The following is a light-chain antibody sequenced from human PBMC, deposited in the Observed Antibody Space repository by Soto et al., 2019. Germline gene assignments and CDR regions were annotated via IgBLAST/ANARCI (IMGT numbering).Light chain of an antibody. Sequence: QSVLTQPPSASGTPGQRVTISCSGGSSNIGDNTVNWYQQLPGTAPNLLIYSNNQRPSGVPDRFSGSKSGTSASLAISGLQSEDEADYYCAAWDDSLFWVFGGGTKLTVL. CDR3: AAWDDSLFWV. J-gene: IGLJ3*02. CDR2: SNN. V-gene: IGLV1-44*01. CDR1: SSNIGDNT.